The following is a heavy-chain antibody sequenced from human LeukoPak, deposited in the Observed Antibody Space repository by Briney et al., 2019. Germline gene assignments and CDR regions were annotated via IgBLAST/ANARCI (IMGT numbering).Heavy chain of an antibody. Sequence: GGSLRLSCTTSSSYAMSWVRQAPGKGQEWVSSITSSGYNTYYADSVKGRFTISRDNSKNTLYLQLNSLRVEDTAVYYCAKSNGYFEYWGQGTLVPVSS. J-gene: IGHJ4*02. CDR1: SSYA. V-gene: IGHV3-23*01. CDR3: AKSNGYFEY. CDR2: ITSSGYNT. D-gene: IGHD3-22*01.